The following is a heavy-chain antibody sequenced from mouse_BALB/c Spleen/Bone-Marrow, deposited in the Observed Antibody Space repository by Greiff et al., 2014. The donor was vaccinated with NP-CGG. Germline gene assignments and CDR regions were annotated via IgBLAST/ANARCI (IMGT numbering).Heavy chain of an antibody. CDR1: GFTFSDYF. V-gene: IGHV5-4*02. CDR2: ISDGGNYT. J-gene: IGHJ3*01. D-gene: IGHD2-14*01. Sequence: EVQVVESGGALVKPGGSLKLSCAASGFTFSDYFMYWVRQTPEKRLEWVATISDGGNYTCYPDSVKGRFTISRDNAKNNLHLQMNSLKPEDTAKYFCARDGDYRYAWFAFWGQGTLVTVSA. CDR3: ARDGDYRYAWFAF.